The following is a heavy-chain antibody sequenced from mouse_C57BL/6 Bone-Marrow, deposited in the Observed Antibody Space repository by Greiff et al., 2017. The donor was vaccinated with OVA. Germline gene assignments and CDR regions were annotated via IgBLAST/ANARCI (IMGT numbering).Heavy chain of an antibody. J-gene: IGHJ1*03. CDR2: IYPRSGNT. D-gene: IGHD1-1*01. CDR1: GYTFTSYG. Sequence: QVQLKESGAELARPGASVKLSCKASGYTFTSYGISWVKQRTGQGLEWIGEIYPRSGNTYYNEKFKGKATLTADKSSSTAYMELRSLTSEDSAVYFCARERITKVVARYWYFDVWGTGTTVTVSS. V-gene: IGHV1-81*01. CDR3: ARERITKVVARYWYFDV.